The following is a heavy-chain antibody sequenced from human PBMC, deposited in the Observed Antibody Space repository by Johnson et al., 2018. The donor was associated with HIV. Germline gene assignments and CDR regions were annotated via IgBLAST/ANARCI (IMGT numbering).Heavy chain of an antibody. D-gene: IGHD1-26*01. Sequence: VQLLESGGGVVQPGRSLRLSCAASGFTFSSYAMHWVRQAPGKGLEWVAVISYDGSNKYYADSVKGRFTISRDNSKNTLYLQMNSLRAEDTAVYYCAKDWGWGLDGGAFDIWGQGTMVTVSS. V-gene: IGHV3-30*04. J-gene: IGHJ3*02. CDR3: AKDWGWGLDGGAFDI. CDR1: GFTFSSYA. CDR2: ISYDGSNK.